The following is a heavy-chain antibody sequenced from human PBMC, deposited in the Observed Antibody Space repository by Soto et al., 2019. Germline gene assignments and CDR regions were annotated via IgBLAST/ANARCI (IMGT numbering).Heavy chain of an antibody. CDR3: ARGIEHDSSGILDAFGI. V-gene: IGHV1-18*01. Sequence: ASVKVSCKASGYTFTSYGISWVRQAPGQGLEWMGWISAYNGNTNYAQKLQGRVTMTTGTSTSTAYMELRSLRSGDTAVYYCARGIEHDSSGILDAFGIWGQGTMVTVSS. CDR1: GYTFTSYG. D-gene: IGHD3-22*01. J-gene: IGHJ3*02. CDR2: ISAYNGNT.